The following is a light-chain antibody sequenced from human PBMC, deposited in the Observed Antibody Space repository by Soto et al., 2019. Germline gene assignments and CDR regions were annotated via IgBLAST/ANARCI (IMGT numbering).Light chain of an antibody. CDR1: SSDVGGYNY. CDR2: EVS. V-gene: IGLV2-14*01. CDR3: SSYTSSSTSRV. Sequence: QSALTQPASVSGSPGQTITISCTGTSSDVGGYNYVSWYQHHPGKAPKLMIYEVSNRPSGVSNRFSGSKSGNTASLTISGLQAEDEADYYCSSYTSSSTSRVFGGGTKLTVL. J-gene: IGLJ3*02.